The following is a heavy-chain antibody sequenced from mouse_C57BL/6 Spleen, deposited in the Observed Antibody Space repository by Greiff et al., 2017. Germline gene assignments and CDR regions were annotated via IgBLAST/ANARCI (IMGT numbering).Heavy chain of an antibody. D-gene: IGHD6-1*01. CDR2: INPGSGGT. J-gene: IGHJ2*01. CDR3: ARCHPPRGFDY. Sequence: QVQLQQSGAELVRPGTSVKVSCKASGYAFTNYLIEWVKQRPGQGLEWIGVINPGSGGTNYNEKFKGKATLTADKSSSTAYMQLSSLTSEDSAVYFCARCHPPRGFDYWGQGTTLTVSS. CDR1: GYAFTNYL. V-gene: IGHV1-54*01.